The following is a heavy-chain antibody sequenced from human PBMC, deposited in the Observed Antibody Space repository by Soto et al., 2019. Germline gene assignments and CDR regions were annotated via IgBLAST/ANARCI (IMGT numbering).Heavy chain of an antibody. CDR3: ASVHRGVLDI. V-gene: IGHV4-30-4*02. D-gene: IGHD2-8*01. CDR1: GGSLSSGEYY. Sequence: PSEALSLTCTVSGGSLSSGEYYWCWIRQPPGKGLEWIGYIYYSGSTYYNPSLKSRVTISVDTSKNQFSLKLSSVTAADTAVYYCASVHRGVLDIWGQGTTDPVS. J-gene: IGHJ3*02. CDR2: IYYSGST.